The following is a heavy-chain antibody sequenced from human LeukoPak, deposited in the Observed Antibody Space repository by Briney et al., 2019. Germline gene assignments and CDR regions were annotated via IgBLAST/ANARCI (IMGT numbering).Heavy chain of an antibody. CDR2: ISWNSGSI. CDR1: GFTFDDYA. V-gene: IGHV3-9*01. D-gene: IGHD2-2*01. Sequence: GGSLRLSCAASGFTFDDYAMHWVRQAPGKGLEWVSGISWNSGSIGYADSVKGRFTISRDNAKNSLYLQMNSLRAEDTALYYCAREDCSTSCYFDYWGQGTLVTVSS. CDR3: AREDCSTSCYFDY. J-gene: IGHJ4*02.